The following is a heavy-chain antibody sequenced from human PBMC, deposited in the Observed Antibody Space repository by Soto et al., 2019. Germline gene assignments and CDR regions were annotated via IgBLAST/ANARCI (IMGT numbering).Heavy chain of an antibody. CDR2: ISGSGGST. V-gene: IGHV3-23*01. Sequence: EVQLLESGGGLVQPGGSLRLSCAASGFTFSSYAMSWVRQAPGQGLEWVSAISGSGGSTYYADSVKGRFTSSRDNSKNALNLQMNSLRAEDTAVYYCAKVGSKHGMPPYWFDPWGQGTLFTVSS. CDR3: AKVGSKHGMPPYWFDP. J-gene: IGHJ5*02. D-gene: IGHD2-2*01. CDR1: GFTFSSYA.